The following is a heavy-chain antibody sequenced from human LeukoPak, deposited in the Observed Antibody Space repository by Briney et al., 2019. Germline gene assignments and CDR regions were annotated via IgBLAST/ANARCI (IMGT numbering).Heavy chain of an antibody. Sequence: SETLSLTCTVSGGSISSGGYYWSWIRQPPGKGLEWIGYTYHSGSTYYNPSLKSRVTISVDRSKNQFSLKLSSVTAADTAVYYCARVIAARPKYWFDPWGQGTLVTVSS. CDR3: ARVIAARPKYWFDP. CDR2: TYHSGST. D-gene: IGHD6-6*01. J-gene: IGHJ5*02. CDR1: GGSISSGGYY. V-gene: IGHV4-30-2*01.